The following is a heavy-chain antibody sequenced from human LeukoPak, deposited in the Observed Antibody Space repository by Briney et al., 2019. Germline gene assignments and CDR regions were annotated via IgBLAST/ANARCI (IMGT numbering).Heavy chain of an antibody. J-gene: IGHJ4*02. CDR2: ISGSGGST. V-gene: IGHV3-23*01. CDR3: AKDPTSSGWYENFDY. CDR1: GFTFSSYA. D-gene: IGHD6-19*01. Sequence: GGSLRLSCAAPGFTFSSYAMSWVRQAPGKGLEWVSAISGSGGSTYYADSVKGRFTISRDNSKNTLYLQMNSLRAEDTAVYYCAKDPTSSGWYENFDYWGQGTLVTVSS.